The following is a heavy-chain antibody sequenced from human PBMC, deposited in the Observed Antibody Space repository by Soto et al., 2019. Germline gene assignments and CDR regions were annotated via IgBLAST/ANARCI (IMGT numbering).Heavy chain of an antibody. V-gene: IGHV3-30-3*01. J-gene: IGHJ6*02. D-gene: IGHD6-6*01. Sequence: GGSLRLSCAASGFTFSSYAMHWVRQAPGKGLEWVAVISYDGSNKYYADSVKGRFTISRDNSKNTLHLQMNSLRAKDTAVYYCARLSSNYYGMDVWGQGTTVTVSS. CDR3: ARLSSNYYGMDV. CDR1: GFTFSSYA. CDR2: ISYDGSNK.